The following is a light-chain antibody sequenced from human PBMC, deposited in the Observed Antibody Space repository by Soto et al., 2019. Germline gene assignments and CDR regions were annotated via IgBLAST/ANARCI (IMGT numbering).Light chain of an antibody. CDR2: EGS. CDR3: CSYAGSNTYV. Sequence: QSALTQPASVSGSPGQSITIPCSGTSSDVGNYNLVSWYQQHPGKAPKLMIYEGSKRPSGVSNRFSGSKSGNTASLAISGLQAEDEADYYCCSYAGSNTYVFGTGTKVTVL. V-gene: IGLV2-23*01. J-gene: IGLJ1*01. CDR1: SSDVGNYNL.